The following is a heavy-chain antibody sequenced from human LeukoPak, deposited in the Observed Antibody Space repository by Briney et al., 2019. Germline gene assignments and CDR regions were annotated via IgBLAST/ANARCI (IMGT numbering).Heavy chain of an antibody. CDR3: ARARMGDTTRFQH. V-gene: IGHV1-46*01. CDR2: INPSGGST. Sequence: ASVKVSCKASGYTFTSYGISWVRQAPGQGLEWMGIINPSGGSTSYAQKFQGRVTMTRDTSTSTVYMELSSLRSEDTAAYYCARARMGDTTRFQHWGQGTLVTVSS. CDR1: GYTFTSYG. J-gene: IGHJ1*01. D-gene: IGHD2-21*02.